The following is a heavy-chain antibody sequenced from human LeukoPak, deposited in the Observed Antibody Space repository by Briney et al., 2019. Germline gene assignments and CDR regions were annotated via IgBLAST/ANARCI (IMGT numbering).Heavy chain of an antibody. J-gene: IGHJ4*02. CDR2: ISSSSRTM. CDR3: ARDLGLYDYGGNIDY. D-gene: IGHD4-23*01. V-gene: IGHV3-48*04. Sequence: GGSLRLSCAASGFTFSTYSMNWVRQAPGKGLGWISYISSSSRTMYYADSVKGRFTISRDNAKKSLYLQMNSPRAEDTAVYYCARDLGLYDYGGNIDYWGQGTLVTVSS. CDR1: GFTFSTYS.